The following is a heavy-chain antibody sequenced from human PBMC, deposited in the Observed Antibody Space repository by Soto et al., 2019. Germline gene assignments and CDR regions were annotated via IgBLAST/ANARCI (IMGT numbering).Heavy chain of an antibody. Sequence: QVQLVQSGAEVKKPGTSVKVSCKASGGTFSSYAISWVRQAPGQGLELMGGIIPIFGTANYAKKFQGRVTITSDEPTSTAYMELSSLRSEDTAVYYCQIRRYSYGTFDYWGQGTLVNVSS. J-gene: IGHJ4*02. CDR1: GGTFSSYA. V-gene: IGHV1-69*01. CDR3: QIRRYSYGTFDY. D-gene: IGHD5-18*01. CDR2: IIPIFGTA.